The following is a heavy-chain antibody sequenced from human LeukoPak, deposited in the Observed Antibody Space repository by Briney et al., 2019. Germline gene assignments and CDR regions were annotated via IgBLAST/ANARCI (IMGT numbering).Heavy chain of an antibody. CDR3: AKCIVGATAPFDY. CDR2: IKSDGSNT. CDR1: GFTFSGHW. D-gene: IGHD1-26*01. Sequence: PGGSLRLSCVASGFTFSGHWMHWVRQAPGKGLVWVSSIKSDGSNTNYADSVKGRFTISRDNSKNTLYLQMNSLRAEDTAVYYCAKCIVGATAPFDYWGQGTLVTVSS. V-gene: IGHV3-74*01. J-gene: IGHJ4*02.